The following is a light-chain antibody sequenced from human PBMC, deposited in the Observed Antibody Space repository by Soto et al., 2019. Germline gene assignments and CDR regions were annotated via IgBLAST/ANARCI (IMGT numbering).Light chain of an antibody. CDR2: DAS. J-gene: IGKJ5*01. CDR1: QSVTNN. Sequence: EIVMTQSPATLSVSPGERVTLSCRASQSVTNNLAWYQQKAGQAPRLLIYDASTRATGVTPRFSGSGSGTEFTLTISSLQSEDFAVYYCQQYNDWPPFTFGPGTRLEI. V-gene: IGKV3-15*01. CDR3: QQYNDWPPFT.